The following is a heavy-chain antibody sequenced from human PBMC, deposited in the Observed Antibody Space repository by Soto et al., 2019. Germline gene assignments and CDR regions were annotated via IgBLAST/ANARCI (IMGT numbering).Heavy chain of an antibody. V-gene: IGHV4-39*07. CDR3: ARGRGNFDF. CDR2: IYHSGST. J-gene: IGHJ4*02. D-gene: IGHD3-10*01. Sequence: PSETLSLTCTVSGDSITSNSYFWAWIRQPPGKGLEWIGYIYHSGSTYYNPSLKSRVTISVDRSKNQFSLKLSSVTAADTAVYYCARGRGNFDFWGQGTLVTVSS. CDR1: GDSITSNSYF.